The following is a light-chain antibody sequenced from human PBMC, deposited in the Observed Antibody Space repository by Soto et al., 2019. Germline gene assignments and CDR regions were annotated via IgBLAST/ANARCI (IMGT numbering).Light chain of an antibody. V-gene: IGKV3-15*01. CDR1: ESVRSD. Sequence: EIVMTQSPATLSVSPGASATLFCRASESVRSDLAWYRQKPGQAPRILIYHASIRATGIPARFSCSGSVTEFTLTINRLQSEDFAVYVCQQYYMWPPVFGKGTKLQI. CDR2: HAS. J-gene: IGKJ2*01. CDR3: QQYYMWPPV.